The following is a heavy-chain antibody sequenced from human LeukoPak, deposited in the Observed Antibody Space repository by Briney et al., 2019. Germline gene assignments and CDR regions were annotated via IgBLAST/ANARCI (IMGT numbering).Heavy chain of an antibody. CDR2: TYSGGST. V-gene: IGHV3-66*01. CDR3: AKDSAYYYDSSGYFYD. CDR1: GFTVSSTY. D-gene: IGHD3-22*01. J-gene: IGHJ4*02. Sequence: GGSLRLSCLASGFTVSSTYMSWVRQAPGKGLEWVSVTYSGGSTYYADSVKGRCTISRDNSKNTLYLQMNSLRGEDTAVYYCAKDSAYYYDSSGYFYDWGQGTLVTVSS.